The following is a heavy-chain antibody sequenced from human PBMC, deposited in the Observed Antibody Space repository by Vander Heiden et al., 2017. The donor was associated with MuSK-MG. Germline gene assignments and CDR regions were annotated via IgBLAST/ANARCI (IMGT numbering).Heavy chain of an antibody. CDR3: VRDSNELTGSYYMDV. V-gene: IGHV3-20*03. CDR2: IKWNGGNR. Sequence: EVQLVESGGGVVRSGGYLRPPLASSGFFSADEGMSWVRQAPGKGLEWVSGIKWNGGNRGYADTVKGRFTISRDNAKKSLYVQMNSLRADDTALYYCVRDSNELTGSYYMDVWGKGTTVTVAS. D-gene: IGHD1-20*01. CDR1: GFFSADEG. J-gene: IGHJ6*03.